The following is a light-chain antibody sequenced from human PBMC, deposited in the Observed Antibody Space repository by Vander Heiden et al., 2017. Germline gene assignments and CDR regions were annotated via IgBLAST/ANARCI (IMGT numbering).Light chain of an antibody. CDR1: QSVLYSSNNKNY. CDR3: QQYYCTPLFT. CDR2: WAS. V-gene: IGKV4-1*01. J-gene: IGKJ3*01. Sequence: DIVMTQSPDSLAVSLGERATINCKSSQSVLYSSNNKNYLAWYQQKPGQPPKLLIYWASTRESGVPDRFSGSGSGTDFTLTISSLQAEDVAVYYCQQYYCTPLFTFGPGTKVDIK.